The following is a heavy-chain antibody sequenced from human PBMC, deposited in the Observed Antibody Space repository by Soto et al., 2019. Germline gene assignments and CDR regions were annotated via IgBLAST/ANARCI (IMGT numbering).Heavy chain of an antibody. Sequence: SETLSLTCTVSGGSISSSSYYWGWTRQPPGKGLEWIGSIYYSGSTYYKSSLKSRVTISVDTSKNQFSLKLSSVTAADTAVYYCARILVAANYYYYYGMDVWGQGTTVTVSS. V-gene: IGHV4-39*01. CDR3: ARILVAANYYYYYGMDV. CDR2: IYYSGST. J-gene: IGHJ6*02. CDR1: GGSISSSSYY. D-gene: IGHD6-13*01.